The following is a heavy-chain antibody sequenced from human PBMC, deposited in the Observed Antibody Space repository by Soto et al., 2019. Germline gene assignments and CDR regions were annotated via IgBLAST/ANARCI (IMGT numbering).Heavy chain of an antibody. CDR1: SGSISSSTW. D-gene: IGHD2-15*01. CDR3: ARRCPRGDHFDY. V-gene: IGHV4-4*02. Sequence: QVQLQESGPGLVKPSGTLSLTCAVSSGSISSSTWWSWVRQPPGKGLEWIGEIYHSGSINYNPSLASRVTISVDKSKNQSSLNLSSVTAADTAVYSCARRCPRGDHFDYWCQGTLVTVSS. CDR2: IYHSGSI. J-gene: IGHJ4*02.